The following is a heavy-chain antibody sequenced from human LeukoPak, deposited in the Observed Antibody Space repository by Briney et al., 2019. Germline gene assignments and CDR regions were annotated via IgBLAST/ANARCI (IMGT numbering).Heavy chain of an antibody. J-gene: IGHJ1*01. CDR1: GFTFDSYA. D-gene: IGHD3-16*01. V-gene: IGHV3-23*01. Sequence: GESLKISCAASGFTFDSYAMSWVRQAPGKGLEWVSSIDRNGGTRYNADSLEGRVTISRDNSKNTLFLQVNSLRAEDTALYYCAKDYTRTSVGNFHHWGQGTLVTVSS. CDR3: AKDYTRTSVGNFHH. CDR2: IDRNGGTR.